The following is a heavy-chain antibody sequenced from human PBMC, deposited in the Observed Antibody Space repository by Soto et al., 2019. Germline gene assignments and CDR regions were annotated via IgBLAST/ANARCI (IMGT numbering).Heavy chain of an antibody. CDR2: IIPIFGTA. CDR1: GGTFSSYA. CDR3: ARGITGITGTGIGY. Sequence: SVKVSCKASGGTFSSYAISWVRQAPGQGLEWMGGIIPIFGTANYAQKFQGRVTITADESTSTAYMELRSLRSEDTAVYYCARGITGITGTGIGYWGQGTLVTVSS. V-gene: IGHV1-69*13. J-gene: IGHJ4*02. D-gene: IGHD1-20*01.